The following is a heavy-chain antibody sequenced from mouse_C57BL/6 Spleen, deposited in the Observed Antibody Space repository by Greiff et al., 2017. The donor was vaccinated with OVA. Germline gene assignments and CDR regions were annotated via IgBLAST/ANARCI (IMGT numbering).Heavy chain of an antibody. CDR3: ARGNYFDY. J-gene: IGHJ2*01. Sequence: QVQLKQSGAELVRPGTSVKMSCKASGYTFSNYWIGWAKQRPGHGLEWIGDIYPGGGYTNYNEKFKGKATLTADKSSSTAYMQFSGLTSEDSAIYYCARGNYFDYWGQGTTLTVSS. V-gene: IGHV1-63*01. CDR1: GYTFSNYW. CDR2: IYPGGGYT.